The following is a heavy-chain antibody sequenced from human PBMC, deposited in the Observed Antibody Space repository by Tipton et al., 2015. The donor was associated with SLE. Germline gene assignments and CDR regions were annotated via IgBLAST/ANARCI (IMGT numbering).Heavy chain of an antibody. J-gene: IGHJ4*02. CDR1: GASVRSHY. CDR3: ARSPYYSGVGSYFGN. V-gene: IGHV4-59*02. D-gene: IGHD3-10*01. CDR2: VHYSGCT. Sequence: LRLSCTVYGASVRSHYWSWIRQPPGKGLEWIAHVHYSGCTAYNPSLKSRFTISQDTSKDQVPLQLTSVTSADTAVYYCARSPYYSGVGSYFGNWGQGTLVTVSS.